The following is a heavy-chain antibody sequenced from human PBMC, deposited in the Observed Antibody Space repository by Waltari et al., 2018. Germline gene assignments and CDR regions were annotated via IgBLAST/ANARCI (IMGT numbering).Heavy chain of an antibody. Sequence: EVQLVESGGGLVQPGGSLRLSCVASGFTFSSYWMSWVRQAPGKGLEWVANIKQDGSEKYYVESVKGRFTISRDNAKNSLYLQMNSLRAEDTAVYYCAREGVVVGWFDPWGQGTLVTVSS. CDR2: IKQDGSEK. CDR3: AREGVVVGWFDP. J-gene: IGHJ5*02. D-gene: IGHD2-2*01. CDR1: GFTFSSYW. V-gene: IGHV3-7*03.